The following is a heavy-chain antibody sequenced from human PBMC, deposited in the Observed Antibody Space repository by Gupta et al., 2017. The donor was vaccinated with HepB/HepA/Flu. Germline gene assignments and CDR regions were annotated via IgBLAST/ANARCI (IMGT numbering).Heavy chain of an antibody. V-gene: IGHV3-23*01. D-gene: IGHD3-3*02. CDR1: ITIGGHA. CDR2: IGTDMKQ. Sequence: EGALLGSGGGFVQAGGFLGSLRLGPRITIGGHAIGWVRQAPGKGLEWVSGIGTDMKQHHADSVRGRFTISRDNSENRVYLQMNSLRAEDTAVYYCAKDLHFWSGMDVWGKGTTVTVSS. J-gene: IGHJ6*03. CDR3: AKDLHFWSGMDV.